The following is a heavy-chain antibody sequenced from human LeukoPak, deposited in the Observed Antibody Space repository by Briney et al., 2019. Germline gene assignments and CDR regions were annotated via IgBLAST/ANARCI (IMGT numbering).Heavy chain of an antibody. CDR2: ISGNGGNT. CDR3: AKDPRSSGYFDY. J-gene: IGHJ4*02. CDR1: GFNFNNYA. Sequence: PGGSLRLSCAASGFNFNNYAMSWVRQAPGKELEWVSGISGNGGNTYYADSVKGQFTISRDNSKNTLYLQMNSLRAEDTAVYYCAKDPRSSGYFDYWGQGTLVTVSS. D-gene: IGHD3-10*01. V-gene: IGHV3-23*01.